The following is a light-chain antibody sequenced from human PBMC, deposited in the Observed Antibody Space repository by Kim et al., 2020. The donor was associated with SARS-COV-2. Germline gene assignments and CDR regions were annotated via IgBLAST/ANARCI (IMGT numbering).Light chain of an antibody. CDR2: LNSDGSH. CDR3: QTWDTGVV. CDR1: SGHSNYA. J-gene: IGLJ2*01. V-gene: IGLV4-69*01. Sequence: QPVLTQSPSASASLGASVKLTCTLSSGHSNYAIVRHQQQPEKGPRYLLKLNSDGSHSRGDGIPDRFSGSSSGAERYLTISSLQSEDEADYYCQTWDTGVVFGGGTRLTVL.